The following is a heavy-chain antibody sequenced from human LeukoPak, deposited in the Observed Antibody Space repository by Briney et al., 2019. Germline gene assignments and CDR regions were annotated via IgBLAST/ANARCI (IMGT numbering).Heavy chain of an antibody. V-gene: IGHV3-48*03. Sequence: GGSLRLSCVASGFIFSSFQMHWVRQAPGKGLEWVSYISSSGSIMFYADSVKGRFTISRDNAKNSLYLHMNSLRAEDTAVYYCARTPTYYDILTDYPYYFDYWGQGTLVTVSS. CDR3: ARTPTYYDILTDYPYYFDY. CDR2: ISSSGSIM. J-gene: IGHJ4*02. D-gene: IGHD3-9*01. CDR1: GFIFSSFQ.